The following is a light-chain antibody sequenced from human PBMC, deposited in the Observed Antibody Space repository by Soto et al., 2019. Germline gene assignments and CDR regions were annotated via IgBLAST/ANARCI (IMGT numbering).Light chain of an antibody. V-gene: IGKV1-9*01. J-gene: IGKJ1*01. Sequence: DIQLTQSPSFLSASVRDRVTITCRASQGITSDLAWYQQKPGKAPKLLIFAASTLQSGVPSRFSGSGSGTEFPLTISSLQPEDFATYWCQQFHTYPRTFGQGTKVDIK. CDR1: QGITSD. CDR3: QQFHTYPRT. CDR2: AAS.